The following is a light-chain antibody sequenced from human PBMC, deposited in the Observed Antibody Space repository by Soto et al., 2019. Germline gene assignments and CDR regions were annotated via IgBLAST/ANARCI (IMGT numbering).Light chain of an antibody. Sequence: IQMTQSPSSLSASVGDRVTITCRASQSISSYLNWYQQKPGKAPKLLIYAASSLQSGVPSRFSGSGSGTDFTLTISSLPPEDFATYYCQQSYSTPPITFGQGTRLEIK. CDR1: QSISSY. CDR3: QQSYSTPPIT. J-gene: IGKJ5*01. CDR2: AAS. V-gene: IGKV1-39*01.